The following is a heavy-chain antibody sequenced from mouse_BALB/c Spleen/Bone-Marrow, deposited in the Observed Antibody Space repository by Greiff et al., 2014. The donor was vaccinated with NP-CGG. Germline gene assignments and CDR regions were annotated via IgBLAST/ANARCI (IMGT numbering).Heavy chain of an antibody. D-gene: IGHD1-1*02. J-gene: IGHJ2*01. CDR3: ARDMGDY. V-gene: IGHV5-4*02. CDR1: GFTFSDYY. Sequence: EVMLVESGGGLMKPGGSLKLSCAASGFTFSDYYMYWVRQTPEKRLEWVATISDGGTYSYYADSVKGRFTISRDNAKSNLCLQMNSLKSEDTAMYYCARDMGDYWGQGTTLTVSS. CDR2: ISDGGTYS.